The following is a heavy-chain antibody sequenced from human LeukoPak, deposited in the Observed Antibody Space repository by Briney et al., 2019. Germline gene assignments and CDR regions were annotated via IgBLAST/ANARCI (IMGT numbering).Heavy chain of an antibody. CDR1: GYTFTSYD. Sequence: ASVEVSCKASGYTFTSYDINWVRQATGQGLEWMGWMNPNSGNTGYAQKFLGRVTMTRNTSISTAYMELSSLRSEDTAVYYCARAVRGVIIKPPRYYYYMDVWGKGTTVTVSS. V-gene: IGHV1-8*01. J-gene: IGHJ6*03. D-gene: IGHD3-10*01. CDR3: ARAVRGVIIKPPRYYYYMDV. CDR2: MNPNSGNT.